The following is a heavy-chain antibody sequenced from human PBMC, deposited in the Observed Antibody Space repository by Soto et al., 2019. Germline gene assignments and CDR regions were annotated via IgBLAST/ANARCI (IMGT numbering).Heavy chain of an antibody. V-gene: IGHV1-69*06. CDR3: ARAWWGAAAVPLHFDY. CDR1: GGTFSSYA. Sequence: QVQLVQSGAEVKKPGSSVKVSCKASGGTFSSYAISWVRQAPGQGLEWMGGIIPIFGTANYAQKFQGRVTITADKSTSTAYMELSGLRSEDTAVYYCARAWWGAAAVPLHFDYWGQGTLVTVSS. J-gene: IGHJ4*02. D-gene: IGHD6-13*01. CDR2: IIPIFGTA.